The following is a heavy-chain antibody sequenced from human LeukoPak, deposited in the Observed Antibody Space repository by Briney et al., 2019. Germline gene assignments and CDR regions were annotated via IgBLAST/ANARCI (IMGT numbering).Heavy chain of an antibody. Sequence: SETLSLTCAVYGGSFSGYYWSWIRQPPGKGLEWIGEINHSGSTNYNPSLKSRVTISVDTSKNQFSLKLSSVTAADTAVYYCARSSGWYRGYFDSWGQGTLATVSS. CDR1: GGSFSGYY. V-gene: IGHV4-34*01. J-gene: IGHJ4*02. D-gene: IGHD6-19*01. CDR2: INHSGST. CDR3: ARSSGWYRGYFDS.